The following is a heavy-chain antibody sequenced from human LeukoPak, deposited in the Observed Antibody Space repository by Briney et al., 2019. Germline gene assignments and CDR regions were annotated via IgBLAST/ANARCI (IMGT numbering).Heavy chain of an antibody. V-gene: IGHV3-11*04. CDR2: ISSSGSTI. D-gene: IGHD1-1*01. J-gene: IGHJ5*02. Sequence: GGSLRLSCAASGFTFSDYYMSWIRQAPGKGLEWVSYISSSGSTIYYADSVKGRFTISRDNAKNSLYLQMNSLRAEDTAVYYCARVNRNDENWFDPWGQGTLVTVSS. CDR1: GFTFSDYY. CDR3: ARVNRNDENWFDP.